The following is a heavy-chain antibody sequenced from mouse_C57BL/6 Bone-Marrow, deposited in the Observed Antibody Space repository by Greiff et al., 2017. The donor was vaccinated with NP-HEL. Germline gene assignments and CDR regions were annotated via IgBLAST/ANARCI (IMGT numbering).Heavy chain of an antibody. Sequence: EVMLVESGGDLVKPGGSLKLSCAASGFTFSSYGMSWVRPTPDKRLAWVATICSGGSYTYYPANVKGRFTNSRDNAKNTSYLQKSSLKSENTAMYYCARLAYYYGSRYFDYWGQGTTLTVSS. CDR3: ARLAYYYGSRYFDY. V-gene: IGHV5-6*02. D-gene: IGHD1-1*01. J-gene: IGHJ2*01. CDR2: ICSGGSYT. CDR1: GFTFSSYG.